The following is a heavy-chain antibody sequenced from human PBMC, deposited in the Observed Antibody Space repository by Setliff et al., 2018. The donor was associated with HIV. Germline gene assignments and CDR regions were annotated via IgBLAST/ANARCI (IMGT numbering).Heavy chain of an antibody. V-gene: IGHV1-18*01. Sequence: ASVKVSCKASGYTFTTYGINWVRQAPGQGLEWMGWSSAYNGNTNYAQKLQGRVTMTTDTSTSTAYMERRSLRSDDTAVYYCARDRAGDAFDIWGQGTMVTVSS. CDR3: ARDRAGDAFDI. J-gene: IGHJ3*02. D-gene: IGHD3-10*01. CDR2: SSAYNGNT. CDR1: GYTFTTYG.